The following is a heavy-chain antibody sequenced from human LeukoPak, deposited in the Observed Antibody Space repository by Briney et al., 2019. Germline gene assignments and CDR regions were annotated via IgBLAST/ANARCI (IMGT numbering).Heavy chain of an antibody. CDR2: ISSSGSTI. Sequence: GGSLRLSCAASGFTFSSYEMHWVRQAPGKGLEWVSYISSSGSTIYYADSVKGRFTISRDNAKNSLYLQMNSLRAEDTAVYYCAKGSTVTPGYFDYWGQGTLVTVSS. D-gene: IGHD4-17*01. CDR3: AKGSTVTPGYFDY. J-gene: IGHJ4*02. V-gene: IGHV3-48*03. CDR1: GFTFSSYE.